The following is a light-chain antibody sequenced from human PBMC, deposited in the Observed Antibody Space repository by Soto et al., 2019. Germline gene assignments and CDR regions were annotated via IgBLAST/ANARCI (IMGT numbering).Light chain of an antibody. CDR2: GAS. J-gene: IGKJ1*01. CDR3: QQSGSSPWT. CDR1: QSVSSSF. Sequence: EIVMTQSPGTLSLSPGERATLPCGASQSVSSSFLAWYQQKVGQAPRLVIYGASSRATGIPDRFSGSVSGTDGTLTLSRLETEDGSVYDGQQSGSSPWTFGQGTKVDIK. V-gene: IGKV3-20*01.